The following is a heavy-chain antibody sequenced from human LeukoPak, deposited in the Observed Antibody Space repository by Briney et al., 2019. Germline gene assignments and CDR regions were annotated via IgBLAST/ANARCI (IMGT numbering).Heavy chain of an antibody. CDR2: INPNSGGT. CDR3: ARVLGPTSYSDY. Sequence: VASVKVSCKASGFTFSSYGISWVRQAPGQGLEWMGWINPNSGGTNYAQKFQGRVTMTRDTSISAAYMELSRLRSDDTAVYYCARVLGPTSYSDYWGQGTLVTVSS. J-gene: IGHJ4*02. CDR1: GFTFSSYG. V-gene: IGHV1-2*02. D-gene: IGHD1-26*01.